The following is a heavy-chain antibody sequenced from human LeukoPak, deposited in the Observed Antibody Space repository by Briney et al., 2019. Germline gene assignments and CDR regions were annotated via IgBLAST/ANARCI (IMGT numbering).Heavy chain of an antibody. CDR2: INPNSGGT. CDR1: GYTFTGYY. D-gene: IGHD6-19*01. J-gene: IGHJ4*02. Sequence: ASVKVSCKASGYTFTGYYMHWVRQAPGQGLEWMGWINPNSGGTNYAQKFQGRVTMTRDTSISTAYMELSRLRAEDTAVYYCARVRRQIAVADYWGQGTLVTVSS. CDR3: ARVRRQIAVADY. V-gene: IGHV1-2*02.